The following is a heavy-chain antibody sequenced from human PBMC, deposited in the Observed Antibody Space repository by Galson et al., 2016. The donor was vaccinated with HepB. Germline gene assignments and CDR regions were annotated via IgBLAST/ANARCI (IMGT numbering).Heavy chain of an antibody. J-gene: IGHJ4*02. D-gene: IGHD7-27*01. CDR3: ASGRRTGDWND. V-gene: IGHV3-21*01. Sequence: SLRLSCAASAFTFSSYSMNWVRQAPGKGLEWVSSISSSGNYKYYADSVKGRFTISRDNAKNSLFLQMNSLRAEDTSVYYCASGRRTGDWNDWGQGILVTVSS. CDR2: ISSSGNYK. CDR1: AFTFSSYS.